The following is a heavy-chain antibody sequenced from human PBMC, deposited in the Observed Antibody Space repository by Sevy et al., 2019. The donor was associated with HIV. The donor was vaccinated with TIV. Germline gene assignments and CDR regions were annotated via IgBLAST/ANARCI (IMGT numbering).Heavy chain of an antibody. CDR2: ISGSGGST. V-gene: IGHV3-23*01. J-gene: IGHJ4*02. CDR1: GFTFSSYA. CDR3: AKPEDESSQWPSDY. D-gene: IGHD6-19*01. Sequence: GGSLRLSCVASGFTFSSYAMSWVRQAPGKGLEWVSAISGSGGSTYYADSVKGRFTISRDNSKNTLYLQMNSLRAEDTAVYYCAKPEDESSQWPSDYWGQGTLVTVSS.